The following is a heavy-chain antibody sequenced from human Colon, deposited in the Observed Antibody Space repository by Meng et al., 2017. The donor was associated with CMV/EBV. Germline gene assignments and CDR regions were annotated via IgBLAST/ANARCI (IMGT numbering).Heavy chain of an antibody. Sequence: ASVKVSCKASEYTFTGYYMHWVRQAPGQGLEWMGWINPNSGGTNYAQKFQGRVTMTRDTSISTAYMELSRLRSDDTAVYYCAREYCSSTSCYFYSDYWGQGTLVTVSS. J-gene: IGHJ4*02. CDR3: AREYCSSTSCYFYSDY. CDR2: INPNSGGT. D-gene: IGHD2-2*01. V-gene: IGHV1-2*02. CDR1: EYTFTGYY.